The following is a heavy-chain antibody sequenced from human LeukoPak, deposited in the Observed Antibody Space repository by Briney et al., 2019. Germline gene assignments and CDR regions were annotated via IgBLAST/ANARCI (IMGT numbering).Heavy chain of an antibody. D-gene: IGHD1-26*01. CDR2: ISGSGGIT. V-gene: IGHV3-23*01. CDR1: GFTFSSHG. CDR3: AKEVLVGATGYYFDY. Sequence: GGSLRLSCVASGFTFSSHGMNWVRQAPGKGLEWLSGISGSGGITYCADSVKGRFTISRDNSKNTLILQMNSLRAEDTAVYYCAKEVLVGATGYYFDYWGQGTLVTVSS. J-gene: IGHJ4*02.